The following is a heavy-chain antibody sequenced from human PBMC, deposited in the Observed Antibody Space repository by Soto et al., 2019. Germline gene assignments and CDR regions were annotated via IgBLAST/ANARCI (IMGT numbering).Heavy chain of an antibody. D-gene: IGHD6-13*01. V-gene: IGHV4-34*01. Sequence: ASETLSLTCAVYGGSFSGHYGSWIRQPPGKGLEWIGEINHSGSTNYNPSLKSRVTISVDTSKNQFSLKLSSVTAADTAVYYCARSIAARPYYFDYWGQGTLVTVSS. CDR3: ARSIAARPYYFDY. CDR1: GGSFSGHY. J-gene: IGHJ4*02. CDR2: INHSGST.